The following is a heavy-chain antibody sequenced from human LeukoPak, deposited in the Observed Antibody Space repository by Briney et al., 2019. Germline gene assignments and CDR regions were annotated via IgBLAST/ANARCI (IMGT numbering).Heavy chain of an antibody. D-gene: IGHD3-22*01. CDR2: ITAFNGNT. CDR1: GYTFTGYY. J-gene: IGHJ4*02. CDR3: ARDSYDSSGSYFFLKLLDY. Sequence: ASVKVSCKASGYTFTGYYMHWVRQAPGQGLEWMGWITAFNGNTDYAQKFQGRVTMTTDTSTNTAYMELRSLRSDDTAVYYCARDSYDSSGSYFFLKLLDYWGQGTLVTVSS. V-gene: IGHV1-18*04.